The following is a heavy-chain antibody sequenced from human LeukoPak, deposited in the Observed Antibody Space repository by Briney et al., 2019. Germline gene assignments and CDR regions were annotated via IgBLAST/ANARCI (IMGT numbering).Heavy chain of an antibody. CDR3: ARDQPYDSSGYYYEGYYYYGMDV. J-gene: IGHJ6*02. D-gene: IGHD3-22*01. V-gene: IGHV3-21*01. Sequence: PGGSLRLSCAASGFTFSSYSMNWVRQAPGKGLEWVSSISSSSSYIYYADSVKGRFTISRDNAKNSLYLQMNSLRAEDTAVYCCARDQPYDSSGYYYEGYYYYGMDVWGQGTTVTVSS. CDR2: ISSSSSYI. CDR1: GFTFSSYS.